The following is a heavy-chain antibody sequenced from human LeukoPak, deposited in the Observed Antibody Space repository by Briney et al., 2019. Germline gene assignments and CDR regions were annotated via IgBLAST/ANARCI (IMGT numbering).Heavy chain of an antibody. CDR1: GFTVSSNY. CDR2: IYIEGGT. J-gene: IGHJ3*01. CDR3: ARDTTVVKGALGV. Sequence: PGGSLRLSCAASGFTVSSNYMTWVRQAPGKGLEWVSVIYIEGGTYYTDSVKGRFTISRDNSKNTLYLEMNSLRVEDTAVYYCARDTTVVKGALGVWGQGTMVTVSS. V-gene: IGHV3-53*01. D-gene: IGHD4-23*01.